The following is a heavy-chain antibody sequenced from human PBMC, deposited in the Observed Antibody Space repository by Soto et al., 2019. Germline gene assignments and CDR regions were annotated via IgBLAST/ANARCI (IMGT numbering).Heavy chain of an antibody. J-gene: IGHJ4*02. V-gene: IGHV4-30-2*01. D-gene: IGHD2-15*01. CDR3: ASFPYCSVGSCYIWDDY. CDR2: IYHSGST. Sequence: QLQLQESGSGLVKPSQTLSLTCAVSGGSISSGGYSWSWIRQPPGKGLEWIGYIYHSGSTYYNPSLKSRVTISVDRSTNQFSLKLSSVTAADTAVYYCASFPYCSVGSCYIWDDYWGQGTLVTVSS. CDR1: GGSISSGGYS.